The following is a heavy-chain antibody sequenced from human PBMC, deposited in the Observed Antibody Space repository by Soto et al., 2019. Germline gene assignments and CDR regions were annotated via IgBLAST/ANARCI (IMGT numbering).Heavy chain of an antibody. Sequence: QVQLQESGPGLVKPSETLSLTCSVSGASIRSYYWSWIRQPPGKGLEWIGYIHDSGSTNYNPSLKSRVTISVDTSKNQFSLKLSSVTAADTAVYYCARDSGRFGSRGDLGYWGQGTLVTVSS. D-gene: IGHD6-13*01. J-gene: IGHJ4*02. CDR2: IHDSGST. CDR3: ARDSGRFGSRGDLGY. CDR1: GASIRSYY. V-gene: IGHV4-59*01.